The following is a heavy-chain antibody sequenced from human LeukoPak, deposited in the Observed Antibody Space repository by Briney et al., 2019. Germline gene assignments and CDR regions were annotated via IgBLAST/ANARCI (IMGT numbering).Heavy chain of an antibody. CDR2: ISYDGSNK. CDR3: AKDHYYYGSGIYFMHYFDY. CDR1: GFTFSSYG. V-gene: IGHV3-30*18. D-gene: IGHD3-10*01. Sequence: GGSLRLSCAASGFTFSSYGMHWVRLAPGKGLEWVAVISYDGSNKYYADSVKGRFTISRENSKNTLHLQMNSLRAEDTAVYYCAKDHYYYGSGIYFMHYFDYWGQGTLVTVSS. J-gene: IGHJ4*02.